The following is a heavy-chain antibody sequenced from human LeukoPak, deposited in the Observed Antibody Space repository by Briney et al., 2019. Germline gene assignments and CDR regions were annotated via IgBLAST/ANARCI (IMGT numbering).Heavy chain of an antibody. CDR3: AKGAGGFSYYNWFDP. CDR1: GGSITDYF. J-gene: IGHJ5*02. D-gene: IGHD5-18*01. V-gene: IGHV4-34*01. Sequence: SETLSLTCALSGGSITDYFYNWVRQPPGKGLEWIGEINHSGSSTYNPSLKSRVIISLDTSKNQFSLKLASVTAADTAIYYCAKGAGGFSYYNWFDPWGQGTLVTVSS. CDR2: INHSGSS.